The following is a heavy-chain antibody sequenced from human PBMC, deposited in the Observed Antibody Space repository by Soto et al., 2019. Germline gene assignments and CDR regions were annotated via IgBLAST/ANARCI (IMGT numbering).Heavy chain of an antibody. D-gene: IGHD2-2*02. CDR2: ITHSGCT. Sequence: PSETLSLTCAAFDESFTGYYWKLIRQPPGKGLEWIGVITHSGCTNYNPSLNSLVNIPVDTSKNQLSLKLSSVTAADTAVYYCAREAGDCSSTSCYNPYYYYYGMDVWGQGTTVT. CDR3: AREAGDCSSTSCYNPYYYYYGMDV. V-gene: IGHV4-34*01. CDR1: DESFTGYY. J-gene: IGHJ6*02.